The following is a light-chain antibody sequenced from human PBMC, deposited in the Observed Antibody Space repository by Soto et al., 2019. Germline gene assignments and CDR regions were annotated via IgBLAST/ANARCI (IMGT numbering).Light chain of an antibody. CDR2: RTS. CDR1: ESVSSSF. V-gene: IGKV3-20*01. CDR3: LQNVHSSVT. Sequence: VVLTQAPGTLSLSPGERATLSCRASESVSSSFLTWYQQKPGRPPRLLIHRTSNRVTGIPDIFSGSGSGTEFTLTISSLQTDYFATYYYLQNVHSSVTFGQATRLEVK. J-gene: IGKJ5*01.